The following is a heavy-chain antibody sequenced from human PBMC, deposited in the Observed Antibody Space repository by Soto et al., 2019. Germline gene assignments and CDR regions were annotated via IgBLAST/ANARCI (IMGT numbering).Heavy chain of an antibody. Sequence: GASVKVSCKASGGTFSSYAISWVRQAPGQGLEWMGGIIPIFGTANYAQKFQGRVTITADESTSTAYMELSSLRSEDTAVYYCAREGGYSYGSTTFDYWGQGTLVTVSS. J-gene: IGHJ4*02. CDR1: GGTFSSYA. CDR2: IIPIFGTA. CDR3: AREGGYSYGSTTFDY. D-gene: IGHD5-18*01. V-gene: IGHV1-69*13.